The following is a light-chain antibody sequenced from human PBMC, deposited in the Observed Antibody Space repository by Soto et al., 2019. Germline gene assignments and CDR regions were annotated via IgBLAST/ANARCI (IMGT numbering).Light chain of an antibody. J-gene: IGLJ3*02. CDR1: TGTVTSGHH. CDR2: DTS. V-gene: IGLV7-46*01. CDR3: MLTYRGPWV. Sequence: QDVVTQEPSLTVSPGGTITLTCGSSTGTVTSGHHPYWLQQKPGQAPRSLIYDTSNKQSWTPARYSGSLLGGKAALTLSGAQHEDEADYYCMLTYRGPWVFGGGTKVTFL.